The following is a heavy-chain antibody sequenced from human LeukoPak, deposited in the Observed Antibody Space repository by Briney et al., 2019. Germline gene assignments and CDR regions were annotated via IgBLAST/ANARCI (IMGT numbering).Heavy chain of an antibody. CDR3: ARDQTEKYYYYYYYMDV. CDR2: ISSSSSYI. V-gene: IGHV3-21*01. CDR1: GFTFSSYS. Sequence: GGSLRLSCAASGFTFSSYSMNWVRQAPGKGLEWVSFISSSSSYIYYADSVKGRFTISRDNAKNSLYLQMNSLRAEDTAVYYCARDQTEKYYYYYYYMDVWGKGTTVTVSS. J-gene: IGHJ6*03. D-gene: IGHD5-24*01.